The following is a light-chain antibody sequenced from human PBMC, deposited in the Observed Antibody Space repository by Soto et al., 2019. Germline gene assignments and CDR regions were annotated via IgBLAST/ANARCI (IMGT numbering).Light chain of an antibody. Sequence: DIQMTQSPPTLSASVGDSVTLTCRASQSICAWLAWYRQKPGKAPELLIYSASTLETGVPSRFSGSGSGTEFPLTVSSLQPDDFASYYCQQYENYPLTFGEGTK. J-gene: IGKJ4*01. V-gene: IGKV1-5*03. CDR1: QSICAW. CDR3: QQYENYPLT. CDR2: SAS.